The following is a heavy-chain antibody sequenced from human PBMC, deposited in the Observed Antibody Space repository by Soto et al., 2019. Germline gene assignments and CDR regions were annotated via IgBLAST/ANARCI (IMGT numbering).Heavy chain of an antibody. D-gene: IGHD1-26*01. Sequence: GGSLRLSCAASGFTFSSYGMHWVRQAPGKGLEWVAVIWYDGSIKYYADSVKGRFTISRDNSKNTLYLQMNSLRAEDTAVYYCARSKVGILISDAFDIWGQGTMVTVSS. CDR3: ARSKVGILISDAFDI. V-gene: IGHV3-33*01. CDR2: IWYDGSIK. J-gene: IGHJ3*02. CDR1: GFTFSSYG.